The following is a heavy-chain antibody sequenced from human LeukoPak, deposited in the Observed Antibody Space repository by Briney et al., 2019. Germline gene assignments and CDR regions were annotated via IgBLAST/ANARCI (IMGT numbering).Heavy chain of an antibody. CDR2: IIPILGIA. V-gene: IGHV1-69*04. Sequence: ASVKVSCKASGGTFSSYAISWVRQAPGQGLEWMGRIIPILGIANYAQKFQGRVTITADKSTSTAYMELSSLRSDDTAVYYCATEGYSSSWYDYWGQGTLVTVSS. J-gene: IGHJ4*02. CDR1: GGTFSSYA. CDR3: ATEGYSSSWYDY. D-gene: IGHD6-13*01.